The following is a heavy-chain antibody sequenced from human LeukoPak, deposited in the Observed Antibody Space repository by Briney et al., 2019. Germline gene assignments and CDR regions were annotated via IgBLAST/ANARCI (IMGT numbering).Heavy chain of an antibody. CDR1: GFTFSSYW. V-gene: IGHV3-7*01. J-gene: IGHJ4*02. Sequence: GGSLRLSCAASGFTFSSYWMSWVRRAPGKGLEWVANIKQDGSEKYYVDSVKGRFTISRDNAKNSLYLQMNSLRAEDTAVYYCARGRPLDYGGNSIYFDYWGQGTLVTVSS. CDR3: ARGRPLDYGGNSIYFDY. CDR2: IKQDGSEK. D-gene: IGHD4-23*01.